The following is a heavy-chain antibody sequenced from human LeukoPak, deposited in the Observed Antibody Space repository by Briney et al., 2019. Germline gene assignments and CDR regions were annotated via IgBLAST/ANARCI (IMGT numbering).Heavy chain of an antibody. V-gene: IGHV3-53*01. J-gene: IGHJ4*02. D-gene: IGHD6-13*01. CDR1: GFTVSSNY. CDR2: IYSGGST. Sequence: GGSLRLSCAASGFTVSSNYMSWVRQAPGKGLEWVSVIYSGGSTYYADSVKGRFTISRDNSKNTLYLQMNSLRAEDTAVYYCARVSDSSWFGYWGQGTLVTVSS. CDR3: ARVSDSSWFGY.